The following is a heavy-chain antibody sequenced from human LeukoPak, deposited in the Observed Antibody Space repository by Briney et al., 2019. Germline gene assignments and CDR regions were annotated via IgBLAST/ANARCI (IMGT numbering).Heavy chain of an antibody. CDR2: INHSGST. D-gene: IGHD2-15*01. Sequence: SETLSLTCTVSGGSISSGGYYWSWIRQPPGKGLEWIGEINHSGSTNYNPSLKSRVTISVDTSKNQFSLKLSSVTAADTAVYYCAREETDIVVVVAASPSGGWFDPWGQGTLVTVSS. CDR3: AREETDIVVVVAASPSGGWFDP. V-gene: IGHV4-39*07. J-gene: IGHJ5*02. CDR1: GGSISSGGYY.